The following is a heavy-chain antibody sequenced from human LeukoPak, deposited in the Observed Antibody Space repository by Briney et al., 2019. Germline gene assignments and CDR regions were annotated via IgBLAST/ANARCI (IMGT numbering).Heavy chain of an antibody. Sequence: PSETLSLTCTVSGDSISSGSYYWSWIRQPPGKGLEWIGYVYYTGNTDYNPSLRSRVAVSLDTSKSHFTLSLRSVTAADTAVYYCARHPFSNPFDFWGRGILVTVSS. CDR1: GDSISSGSYY. CDR3: ARHPFSNPFDF. V-gene: IGHV4-61*03. CDR2: VYYTGNT. J-gene: IGHJ4*02. D-gene: IGHD1-14*01.